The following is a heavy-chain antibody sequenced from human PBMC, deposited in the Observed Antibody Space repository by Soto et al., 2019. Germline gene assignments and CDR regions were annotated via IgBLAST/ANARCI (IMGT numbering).Heavy chain of an antibody. D-gene: IGHD1-1*01. CDR1: GFSLTTTGVG. V-gene: IGHV2-5*01. J-gene: IGHJ4*02. Sequence: QITLEESGPTVVKPTQTLTLTCTFSGFSLTTTGVGVGWIRQPPGKALEWLAFIYWNDDKRYSPSLKRRLTITRDASKNQVVLTMTNMDPVDTATYYCPHRMYIGHFDFWGQGALVTVSS. CDR2: IYWNDDK. CDR3: PHRMYIGHFDF.